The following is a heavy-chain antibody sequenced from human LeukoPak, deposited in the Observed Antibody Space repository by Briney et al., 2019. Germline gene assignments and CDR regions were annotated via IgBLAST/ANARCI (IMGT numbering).Heavy chain of an antibody. V-gene: IGHV3-64*01. CDR1: GFTFSIYA. CDR2: ISSNGVST. Sequence: GGSLRLSCAASGFTFSIYAMHWVRQAPGKGLEYVSAISSNGVSTYYANSVKGRFTISRDNSKSTMYLQMGSVRAEDMAVYYCARRASGFRQGYFDYWGREPWSPSPQ. CDR3: ARRASGFRQGYFDY. D-gene: IGHD3-22*01. J-gene: IGHJ4*02.